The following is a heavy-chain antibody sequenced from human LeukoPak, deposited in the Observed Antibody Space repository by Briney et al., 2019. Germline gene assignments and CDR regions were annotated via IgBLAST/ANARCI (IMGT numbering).Heavy chain of an antibody. D-gene: IGHD2-15*01. Sequence: GGSLRLSCAASGFTFNNCAMSWVRQAPGKGLEWVSAVSGSGDTFYANSVKGRFIISRDNSKNTLYLQMNSLRAEDTAVYYCAKEVVSRTFSFDYWGRGILVTVSS. CDR1: GFTFNNCA. CDR3: AKEVVSRTFSFDY. CDR2: VSGSGDT. V-gene: IGHV3-23*01. J-gene: IGHJ4*02.